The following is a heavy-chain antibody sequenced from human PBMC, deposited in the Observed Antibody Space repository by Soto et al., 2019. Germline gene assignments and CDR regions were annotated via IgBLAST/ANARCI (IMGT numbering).Heavy chain of an antibody. CDR3: AKRTSGTTWGESDY. D-gene: IGHD4-17*01. V-gene: IGHV1-18*04. J-gene: IGHJ4*02. CDR2: ISGYSGNA. Sequence: QVQVMQSGAEVKKPGDSVNVSCKTSGYIFSDYGINWVRQAPGQGLEVMGWISGYSGNANLAQKFQGRVTMTTDHSTRTAYMELRRLRSDDTAVYYCAKRTSGTTWGESDYWGQGTLVTVSS. CDR1: GYIFSDYG.